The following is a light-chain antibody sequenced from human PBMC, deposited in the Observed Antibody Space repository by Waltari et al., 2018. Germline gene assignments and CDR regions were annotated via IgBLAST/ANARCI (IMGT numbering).Light chain of an antibody. Sequence: QAALTQPASVSGSPGQSITISCIGTTCDVGGYDFVSWYQQHPGKAPKLMVYDVSKRPCGFSNRFSCSKGDDTASLTISGLQAEDEAYYYCSSYRRAPSLLFGGGTKLTVL. CDR1: TCDVGGYDF. CDR2: DVS. CDR3: SSYRRAPSLL. J-gene: IGLJ2*01. V-gene: IGLV2-14*03.